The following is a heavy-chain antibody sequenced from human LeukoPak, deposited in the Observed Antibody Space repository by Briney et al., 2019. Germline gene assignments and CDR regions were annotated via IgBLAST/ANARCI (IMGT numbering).Heavy chain of an antibody. J-gene: IGHJ6*02. D-gene: IGHD5-12*01. Sequence: GGSLRLSCAASGFTFSSYSMNWVRQAPGKGLEWVSYISSSSGTIYYADSVKGRFTISRDNAKNSLYLQMNSLRAEDTAVYYCAREGAVATFRSLYYYYYGMDVWGQGTTVTVSS. CDR3: AREGAVATFRSLYYYYYGMDV. V-gene: IGHV3-48*04. CDR1: GFTFSSYS. CDR2: ISSSSGTI.